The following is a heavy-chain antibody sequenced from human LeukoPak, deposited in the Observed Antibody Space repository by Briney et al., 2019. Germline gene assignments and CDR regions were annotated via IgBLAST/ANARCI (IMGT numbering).Heavy chain of an antibody. V-gene: IGHV1-2*06. CDR3: ARAYYYGSGSYSRFDP. CDR1: GYTFTGYY. D-gene: IGHD3-10*01. CDR2: INPNSGGT. Sequence: ASVKVSCKASGYTFTGYYMHWVRQAPGQGLEWMGRINPNSGGTNYAQKFQGRVTMTRDTSISTAYMELSRLRSDDTAVYYCARAYYYGSGSYSRFDPWGQGTLVTVSP. J-gene: IGHJ5*02.